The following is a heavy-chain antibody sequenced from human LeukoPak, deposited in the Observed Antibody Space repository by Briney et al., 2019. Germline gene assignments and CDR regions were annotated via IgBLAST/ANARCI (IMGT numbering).Heavy chain of an antibody. D-gene: IGHD3-3*01. CDR1: GFTFDDYG. CDR2: ISISSNYI. V-gene: IGHV3-21*01. CDR3: ARGSRFGVVGRDAFDI. Sequence: GGSLRLSCAASGFTFDDYGMSWVRQAPGKGLEWVSSISISSNYIYYADSVKGRFTISRDNAKNSLYLQMNSLRAEDTAVYYCARGSRFGVVGRDAFDIWGQGTMVTVSS. J-gene: IGHJ3*02.